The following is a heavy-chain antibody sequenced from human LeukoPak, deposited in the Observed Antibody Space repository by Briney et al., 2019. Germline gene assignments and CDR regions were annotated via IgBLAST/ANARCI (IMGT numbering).Heavy chain of an antibody. CDR1: GGSISSSY. J-gene: IGHJ4*02. Sequence: SETLSLTCTVPGGSISSSYWSWIRRPPGKGLEWIGYIYYTGSTSYNPSLNSRVTISLDTSKSQFSLRLTSVTAADTAVYYCASHGSSGHDPLTWGQGTLVTVSS. D-gene: IGHD5-12*01. CDR3: ASHGSSGHDPLT. V-gene: IGHV4-59*08. CDR2: IYYTGST.